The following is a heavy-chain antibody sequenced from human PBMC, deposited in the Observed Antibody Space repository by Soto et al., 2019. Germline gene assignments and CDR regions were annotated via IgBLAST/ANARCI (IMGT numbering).Heavy chain of an antibody. CDR1: GFTFSDYY. CDR2: ISSSSSYT. J-gene: IGHJ4*02. CDR3: AKNPGYYYDSTGYHLDY. Sequence: GSLRLSCAASGFTFSDYYMSWIRQAPGKGLEWVSYISSSSSYTNYADSVKGRFTISRDNSKNTLYLQMNSLRAEDTAVYYCAKNPGYYYDSTGYHLDYWGQGT. V-gene: IGHV3-11*03. D-gene: IGHD3-22*01.